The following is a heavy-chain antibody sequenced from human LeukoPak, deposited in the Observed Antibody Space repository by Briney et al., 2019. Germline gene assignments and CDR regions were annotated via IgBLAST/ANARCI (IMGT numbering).Heavy chain of an antibody. CDR2: IRYDGSNK. J-gene: IGHJ4*02. Sequence: GGSLRLSCAASGFTFSSYGMHWVRQAPGKGLEWVAFIRYDGSNKYYADSVKGRFTISRDNAKNSLYLQMNSLRAEDTAVYYCARFGYSSGWYENYFDYWGQGTLVTVSS. D-gene: IGHD6-19*01. V-gene: IGHV3-30*02. CDR3: ARFGYSSGWYENYFDY. CDR1: GFTFSSYG.